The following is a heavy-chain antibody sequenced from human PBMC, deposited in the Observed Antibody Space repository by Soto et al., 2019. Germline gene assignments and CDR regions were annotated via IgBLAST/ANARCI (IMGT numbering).Heavy chain of an antibody. J-gene: IGHJ4*02. CDR1: GGTFSSYA. V-gene: IGHV1-69*13. CDR3: ARDVVYDSSGYHDY. Sequence: SVKVSCKASGGTFSSYAIGWVRQAPGQGLEWMGGIIPIFGTANYAQKFQGRVTITADESTSTAYMELSSLRSEDTAVYYCARDVVYDSSGYHDYWGQGTVVTVSS. CDR2: IIPIFGTA. D-gene: IGHD3-22*01.